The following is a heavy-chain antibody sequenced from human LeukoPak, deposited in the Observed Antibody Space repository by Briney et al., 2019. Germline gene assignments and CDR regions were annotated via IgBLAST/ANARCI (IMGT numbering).Heavy chain of an antibody. CDR2: IYPGDSNT. Sequence: GESLKISCKGSGYSFISSWIAWVRQMPGKGLEWMGLIYPGDSNTRYSPSFQGQVTISADRSINTAYLQWSSLEASDTAIYYCARQTRDAFDIWGQGTMVTVSS. V-gene: IGHV5-51*01. CDR3: ARQTRDAFDI. J-gene: IGHJ3*02. D-gene: IGHD1-1*01. CDR1: GYSFISSW.